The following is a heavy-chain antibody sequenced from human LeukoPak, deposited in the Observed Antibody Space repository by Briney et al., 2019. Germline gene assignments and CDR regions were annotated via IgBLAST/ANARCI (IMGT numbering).Heavy chain of an antibody. CDR3: ARAYSSGWPFNFDY. Sequence: ESGPALVKPTQTLTLTCTFSGFSLSTRGMRVSWIRQPPGKALEWLARIDWDDDKFYNTSLKTRLTISKDTSKNQVVLTMTNMDPVDTATYYCARAYSSGWPFNFDYWGQGTLVTVSS. J-gene: IGHJ4*02. CDR2: IDWDDDK. V-gene: IGHV2-70*04. D-gene: IGHD6-19*01. CDR1: GFSLSTRGMR.